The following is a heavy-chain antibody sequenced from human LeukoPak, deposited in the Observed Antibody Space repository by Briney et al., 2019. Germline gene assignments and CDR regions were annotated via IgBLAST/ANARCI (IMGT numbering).Heavy chain of an antibody. V-gene: IGHV3-64*01. CDR1: GFTFSSYA. CDR2: ISNDGGIT. J-gene: IGHJ3*02. Sequence: PGGSPRLSCAASGFTFSSYAMKWVRQAPGKGLEYVSGISNDGGITHHANAVKGRFTVSRDNSKNTLYLQMGNLRAEDMAVYYCATEGFDIWGQGTMVTVSS. CDR3: ATEGFDI.